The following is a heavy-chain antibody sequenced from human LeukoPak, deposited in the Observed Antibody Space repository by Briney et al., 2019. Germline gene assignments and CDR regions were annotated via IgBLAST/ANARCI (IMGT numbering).Heavy chain of an antibody. Sequence: ASVKVSCKASGYTFTGYYIHWVRQAPGQGLEWMGWINPNSGGTNYAQKFQGRVTITADESTSTAYMELSSLRSEDTAVYYCARGVDTAMVYDAFDIWGQGTMVTVSS. CDR2: INPNSGGT. J-gene: IGHJ3*02. V-gene: IGHV1-2*02. CDR1: GYTFTGYY. D-gene: IGHD5-18*01. CDR3: ARGVDTAMVYDAFDI.